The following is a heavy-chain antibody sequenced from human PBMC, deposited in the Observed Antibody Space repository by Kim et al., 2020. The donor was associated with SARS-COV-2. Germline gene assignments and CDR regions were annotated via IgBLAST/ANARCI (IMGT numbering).Heavy chain of an antibody. D-gene: IGHD3-16*02. V-gene: IGHV4-34*01. CDR2: INHSGST. Sequence: SETLSLTCAVYGGSFSGYYWSWIRQPPGKGLEWIGEINHSGSTNYNPSLKSRVTISVDTSKNQFSLKLSSVTAADTAVYYCARAGRRLRLGELSHWGQGTLVTVSS. CDR3: ARAGRRLRLGELSH. CDR1: GGSFSGYY. J-gene: IGHJ4*02.